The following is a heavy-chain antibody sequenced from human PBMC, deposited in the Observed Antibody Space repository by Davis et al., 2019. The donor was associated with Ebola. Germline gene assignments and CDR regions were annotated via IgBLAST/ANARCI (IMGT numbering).Heavy chain of an antibody. Sequence: PSETLSLTCAVYGGSFSGYYWSWIRQPPGKGLEWIGYIYYSGSTNYNPSLKSRVTISVDTSKNQFSLKLSSVTAADTAVYYCARDGELLWFYGMDVWGQGTTVTVSS. CDR2: IYYSGST. V-gene: IGHV4-59*01. CDR3: ARDGELLWFYGMDV. J-gene: IGHJ6*02. CDR1: GGSFSGYY. D-gene: IGHD2-2*01.